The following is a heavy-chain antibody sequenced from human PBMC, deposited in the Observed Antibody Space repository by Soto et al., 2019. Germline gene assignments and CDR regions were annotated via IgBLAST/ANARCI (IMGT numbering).Heavy chain of an antibody. CDR3: ARDGAADY. CDR2: ISYDGSNK. V-gene: IGHV3-30-3*01. Sequence: GGSLRLSCAASGFTFSSYAMHWVRQAPGKGLEWVAVISYDGSNKYYADSVKGRFTISRDNSKNTLYLQMNSLGAEDTAVYYCARDGAADYWGQGTLVTVSS. CDR1: GFTFSSYA. D-gene: IGHD1-26*01. J-gene: IGHJ4*02.